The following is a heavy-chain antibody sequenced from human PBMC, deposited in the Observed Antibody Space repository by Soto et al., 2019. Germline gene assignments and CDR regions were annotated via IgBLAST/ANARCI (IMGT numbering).Heavy chain of an antibody. D-gene: IGHD3-3*01. CDR3: ATGGLFSS. V-gene: IGHV4-34*01. Sequence: QVQLRQWGAGLLKPSETLSLPCGISGGYFSANYWSWIRQSPGKGLEWLGEINHSGSTEYNPSLKSRVTIAADSANNQFSLTLTSVTAADTAVYYCATGGLFSSWGQGTLVTVSA. CDR2: INHSGST. J-gene: IGHJ5*02. CDR1: GGYFSANY.